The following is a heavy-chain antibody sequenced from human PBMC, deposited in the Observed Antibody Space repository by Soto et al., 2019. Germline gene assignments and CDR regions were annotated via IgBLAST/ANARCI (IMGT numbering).Heavy chain of an antibody. CDR2: IYYSGST. Sequence: PSETLSLTCTVSGGSISSSSYYWGWIRQPPGKGLEWIGSIYYSGSTYYNPSLKSRVTISVDTSKNQFSLKLSSVTAADTAVYYCETHTVRGVIGMDVWGQGTTVTVSS. CDR1: GGSISSSSYY. D-gene: IGHD3-10*01. J-gene: IGHJ6*02. V-gene: IGHV4-39*01. CDR3: ETHTVRGVIGMDV.